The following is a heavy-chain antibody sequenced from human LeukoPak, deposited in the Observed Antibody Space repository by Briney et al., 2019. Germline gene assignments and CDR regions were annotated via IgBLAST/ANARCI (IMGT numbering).Heavy chain of an antibody. CDR3: ARLLPGTGFWSGYIDY. V-gene: IGHV5-51*01. CDR1: GYSFTSYW. CDR2: IYPGDSDT. J-gene: IGHJ4*02. Sequence: GESLKISCKGSGYSFTSYWIGWVRQMPGKGLEWMGIIYPGDSDTRYSPSFQGQVTISADKSISTAYLQWSSLKASDTAMYYCARLLPGTGFWSGYIDYWGQGTLVTVSS. D-gene: IGHD3-3*01.